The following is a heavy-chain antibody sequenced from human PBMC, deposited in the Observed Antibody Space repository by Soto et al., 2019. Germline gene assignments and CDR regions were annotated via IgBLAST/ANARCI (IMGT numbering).Heavy chain of an antibody. CDR3: ARGGSGYVWFNEF. J-gene: IGHJ4*02. Sequence: QEQLVQSGAEVKKSGSSVKVSCKDTGGLFSSYAVSWVRQAPGQGLEWMGGIITVFDTVYYAQKFQGRVTTNTDESTNTAYMELRSLRYEDTAMYYCARGGSGYVWFNEFWGQGTLVTVSS. V-gene: IGHV1-69*01. CDR2: IITVFDTV. CDR1: GGLFSSYA. D-gene: IGHD3-22*01.